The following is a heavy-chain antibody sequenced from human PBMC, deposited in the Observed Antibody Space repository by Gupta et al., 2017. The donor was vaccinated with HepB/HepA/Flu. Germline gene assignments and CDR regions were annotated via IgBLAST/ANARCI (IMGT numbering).Heavy chain of an antibody. J-gene: IGHJ6*03. Sequence: EVQLVESGGGLVQPGGSLRLSCAAPGFTFSGQSMNWVRQAPGKGLEWVSYIISSGNTVYYADSVKGRFTISGDNAKNSLYLQMNSLRDEDTAVYYCARGRPYYMDVWGKGTTVTVSS. V-gene: IGHV3-48*02. CDR3: ARGRPYYMDV. CDR1: GFTFSGQS. CDR2: IISSGNTV.